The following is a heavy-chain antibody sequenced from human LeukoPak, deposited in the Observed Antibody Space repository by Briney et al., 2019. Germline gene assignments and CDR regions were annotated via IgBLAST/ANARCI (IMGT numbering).Heavy chain of an antibody. J-gene: IGHJ4*02. CDR3: ARHLYYYDSSGYLDAYFDY. CDR2: IYTSGST. D-gene: IGHD3-22*01. Sequence: LETLSLTCTVSGGSISSYYWSWIRQPPGKGLEWIGYIYTSGSTNYNPSLKSRVTISVDTSKNQFSLKLSSVTAADTAVYYCARHLYYYDSSGYLDAYFDYWGQGTLVTVSS. V-gene: IGHV4-4*09. CDR1: GGSISSYY.